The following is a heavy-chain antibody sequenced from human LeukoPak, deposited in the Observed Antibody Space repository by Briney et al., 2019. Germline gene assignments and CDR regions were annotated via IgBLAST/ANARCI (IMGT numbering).Heavy chain of an antibody. D-gene: IGHD6-19*01. CDR1: GGSISSYY. V-gene: IGHV4-59*01. Sequence: XETLSLTCTVSGGSISSYYWSWIRQPPGKGLEWIGDIYYSGSTNYNPSLKSRVTISVDTSKNQFSLKLSSVTAADTAVYYCARGRIAVAGTKNYFDYWGQGTLVTVSS. CDR3: ARGRIAVAGTKNYFDY. J-gene: IGHJ4*02. CDR2: IYYSGST.